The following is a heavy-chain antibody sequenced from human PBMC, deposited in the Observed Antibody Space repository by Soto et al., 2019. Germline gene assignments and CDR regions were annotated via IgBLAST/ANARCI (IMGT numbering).Heavy chain of an antibody. CDR3: ARDRQLYYDFWSGYYLDAFDI. CDR1: GGSISSDGYY. Sequence: PSETLSLTCTVSGGSISSDGYYWSWIRQHPGKGLEWIGYIYYSGSTYYNPSLKSRVTISVDTSKNQFSLKLSSVTAADTAVYYCARDRQLYYDFWSGYYLDAFDIWGQGTMVTVS. D-gene: IGHD3-3*01. J-gene: IGHJ3*02. CDR2: IYYSGST. V-gene: IGHV4-31*03.